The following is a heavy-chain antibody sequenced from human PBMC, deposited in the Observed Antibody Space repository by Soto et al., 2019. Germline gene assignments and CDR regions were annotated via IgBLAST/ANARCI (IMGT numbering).Heavy chain of an antibody. J-gene: IGHJ4*02. V-gene: IGHV1-2*02. CDR3: ARSRLTDYSIDY. CDR1: GYTFTGYY. D-gene: IGHD4-4*01. CDR2: INPNSGAT. Sequence: ASVKVSCKPSGYTFTGYYIHWVRQAPGQGLEWMGWINPNSGATSYALKFQGRVTMTRDTSISAAYMELNSLTSDDTAVYYCARSRLTDYSIDYWGQGTLVTVSS.